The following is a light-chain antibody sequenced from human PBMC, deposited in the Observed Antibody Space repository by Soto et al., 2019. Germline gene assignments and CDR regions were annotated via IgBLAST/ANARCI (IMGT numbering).Light chain of an antibody. CDR3: QHRSNWPLT. CDR2: DAS. V-gene: IGKV3-11*01. J-gene: IGKJ4*01. CDR1: QSVSSY. Sequence: IVLTQSPATLSLSPGERATLSCRASQSVSSYLAWYQQKPGQAPRLLIYDASNRATGIPPRFSGSGSGTDFTLTISSLDPEDFAVYYCQHRSNWPLTFGGGTKVEIK.